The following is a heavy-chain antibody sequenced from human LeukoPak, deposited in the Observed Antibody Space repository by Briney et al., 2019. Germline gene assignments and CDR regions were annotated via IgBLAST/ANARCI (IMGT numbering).Heavy chain of an antibody. CDR3: TRAAGTHTVREYAFDI. CDR1: GFTFGDYA. J-gene: IGHJ3*02. V-gene: IGHV3-49*04. CDR2: IRSKAYGGTT. D-gene: IGHD3-10*01. Sequence: GGSLRLSCTASGFTFGDYAMSWVRQAPGKGLEWVGFIRSKAYGGTTEYAASVKGRFTISRDDSKSIAYLQMNSLKTEDTAVYYCTRAAGTHTVREYAFDIWGQGTMVTVSS.